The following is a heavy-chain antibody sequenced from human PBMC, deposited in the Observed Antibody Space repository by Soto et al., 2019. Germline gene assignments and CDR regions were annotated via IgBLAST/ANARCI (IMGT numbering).Heavy chain of an antibody. CDR3: ERDKRIEADGSGWFDT. CDR2: IYYSGST. D-gene: IGHD3-10*01. J-gene: IGHJ5*02. Sequence: PSETLSLTCTVSGGSISSYYWSWIRQPPGKGLEWIGYIYYSGSTNYNPSLKSRVTISVDTSKNQFSLKLSSVTAAETAVYYCERDKRIEADGSGWFDTWGQGTLVTVSS. CDR1: GGSISSYY. V-gene: IGHV4-59*01.